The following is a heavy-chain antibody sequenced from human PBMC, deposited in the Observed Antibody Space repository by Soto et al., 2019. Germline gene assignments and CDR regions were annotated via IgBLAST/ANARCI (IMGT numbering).Heavy chain of an antibody. D-gene: IGHD2-8*02. J-gene: IGHJ4*02. CDR1: GFTFSSYA. CDR2: ISGSGGST. CDR3: AKDYWDRGHYYFDY. Sequence: GGSLRLSCAASGFTFSSYAMSWVRQAPGKGLEWVSAISGSGGSTYYADSVKGRFTIARDNSKNTMYLQMNSLRAEDTAVYYCAKDYWDRGHYYFDYWGQGTLVTVSS. V-gene: IGHV3-23*01.